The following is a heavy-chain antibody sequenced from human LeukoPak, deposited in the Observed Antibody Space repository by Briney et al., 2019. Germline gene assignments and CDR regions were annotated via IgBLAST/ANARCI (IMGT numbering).Heavy chain of an antibody. Sequence: GESLKISCKGSGYTFTSYWIGWVRQMPGKGLEWMGIIYPSDSDTRYSPSFQGQVSISGDKSIGTAYLQWSSLKASDTAMYYCARVYGRYVDYWGQGTLVTVSS. CDR1: GYTFTSYW. D-gene: IGHD3-10*01. CDR3: ARVYGRYVDY. J-gene: IGHJ4*02. CDR2: IYPSDSDT. V-gene: IGHV5-51*01.